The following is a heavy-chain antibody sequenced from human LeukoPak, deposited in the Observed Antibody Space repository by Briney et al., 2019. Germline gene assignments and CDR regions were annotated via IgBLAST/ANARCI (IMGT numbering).Heavy chain of an antibody. Sequence: PSETLSLTCTVSGGSISGSSYYWGWIRQPPGKGLEWIGSIYYSGSTYYNPSLKSRVTISVDTSKNQFSLKLSSVTAADTAVYYCARQAEYSSGWYLGRLIPTKYYFDYWGQGTLVTVSS. CDR2: IYYSGST. J-gene: IGHJ4*02. V-gene: IGHV4-39*01. CDR1: GGSISGSSYY. CDR3: ARQAEYSSGWYLGRLIPTKYYFDY. D-gene: IGHD6-19*01.